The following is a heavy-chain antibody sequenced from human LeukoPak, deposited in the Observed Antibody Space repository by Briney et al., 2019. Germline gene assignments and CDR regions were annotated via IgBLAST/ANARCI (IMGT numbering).Heavy chain of an antibody. V-gene: IGHV3-30*03. CDR2: ISSDGNSK. CDR3: VSPTADYPFLYYFDS. CDR1: GFTLSSYG. D-gene: IGHD5-12*01. Sequence: GGSLRLSCAASGFTLSSYGMHWVRQAPGKGLEWVAVISSDGNSKNFALSVKGRFAISRDNSKNTLFLQMNNLRSEDTALYYCVSPTADYPFLYYFDSWGQGTLVTVSS. J-gene: IGHJ4*02.